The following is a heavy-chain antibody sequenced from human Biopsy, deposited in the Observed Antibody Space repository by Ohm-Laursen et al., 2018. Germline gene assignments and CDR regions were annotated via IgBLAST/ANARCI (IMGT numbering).Heavy chain of an antibody. J-gene: IGHJ4*02. CDR3: ARGRFGLDVYNSH. D-gene: IGHD5-24*01. CDR1: GDSISSYF. CDR2: IYYSGIAA. Sequence: SQTLSLTCTVSGDSISSYFWSWIRQPPGKGLEWIGYIYYSGIAANYNPSLKGRVTISVDTSKHLFSLRLTSATAADTAVYYCARGRFGLDVYNSHWGRGTLVIVSS. V-gene: IGHV4-59*01.